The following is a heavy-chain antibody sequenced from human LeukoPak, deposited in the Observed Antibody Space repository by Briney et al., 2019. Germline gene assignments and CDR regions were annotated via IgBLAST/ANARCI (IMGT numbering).Heavy chain of an antibody. V-gene: IGHV4-59*01. Sequence: SETLSLTCTVSGGSIGTYSWNWIRQPPGKGLEWIGYIYYSGTTNYNPSLKSRVTISVDTSKNQFSLKLSSVTAADTAVYYCARDLDGSGSYYKEAFDIWGQGTMVTVSS. CDR1: GGSIGTYS. CDR2: IYYSGTT. D-gene: IGHD3-10*01. CDR3: ARDLDGSGSYYKEAFDI. J-gene: IGHJ3*02.